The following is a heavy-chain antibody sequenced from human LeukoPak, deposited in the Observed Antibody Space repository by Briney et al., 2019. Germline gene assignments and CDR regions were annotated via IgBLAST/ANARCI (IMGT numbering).Heavy chain of an antibody. J-gene: IGHJ4*02. CDR1: GFTFSSYA. V-gene: IGHV3-23*01. D-gene: IGHD3-22*01. Sequence: GGSLRLSCAASGFTFSSYAMSWVRQAPGKGLEWVSAISGSGGSTYYADSVKGRFTISRDNSKNTLYLQMNSLRAEDTAVYYCAKDTPRQVFYYDSSGYSQPERDYWGQGTLVTVSS. CDR2: ISGSGGST. CDR3: AKDTPRQVFYYDSSGYSQPERDY.